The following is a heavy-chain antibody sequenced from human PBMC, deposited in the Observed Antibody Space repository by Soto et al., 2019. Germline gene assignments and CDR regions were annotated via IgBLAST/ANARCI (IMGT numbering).Heavy chain of an antibody. Sequence: QVQLVESGGGVVQPGRSLRLSCAASGFTFSSYGMHWVRQAPGKGLEWVAVISYDGSNKYYADSVKGRFTISRDNSKNTLYLQMNRLRAEDTAVYYCANRNGMDVWGQGTTVTVSS. V-gene: IGHV3-30*18. CDR2: ISYDGSNK. J-gene: IGHJ6*02. CDR1: GFTFSSYG. CDR3: ANRNGMDV.